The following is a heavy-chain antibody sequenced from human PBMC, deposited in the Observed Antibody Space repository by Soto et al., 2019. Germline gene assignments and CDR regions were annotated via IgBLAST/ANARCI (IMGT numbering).Heavy chain of an antibody. Sequence: GGSVEVSCKASCFTLSSYGISWVRQAPGQGLEWMGWISAYNGNTNYAQKLRGRVTMTTDTSTSTAYMELRSLRSDDTAVYYCARDWVLSIDPWGQGTLVTVSS. CDR3: ARDWVLSIDP. J-gene: IGHJ5*02. V-gene: IGHV1-18*01. D-gene: IGHD2-2*03. CDR2: ISAYNGNT. CDR1: CFTLSSYG.